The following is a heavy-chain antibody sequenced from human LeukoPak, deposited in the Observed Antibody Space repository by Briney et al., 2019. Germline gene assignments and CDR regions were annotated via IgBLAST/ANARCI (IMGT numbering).Heavy chain of an antibody. CDR3: ASGVEGEQWLVDVYWFDP. V-gene: IGHV3-21*01. CDR1: GFTFSSYA. J-gene: IGHJ5*02. D-gene: IGHD6-19*01. CDR2: ISSSSSYI. Sequence: GGSLRLSCAASGFTFSSYAMSWVRQAPGKGLEWVSSISSSSSYIYYADSVKGRFTISRDNAKNSLYLQMNSLRAEDTAVYYCASGVEGEQWLVDVYWFDPWGQGTLVTVSS.